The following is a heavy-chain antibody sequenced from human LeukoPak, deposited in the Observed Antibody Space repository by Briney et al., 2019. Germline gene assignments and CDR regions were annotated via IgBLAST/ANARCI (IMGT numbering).Heavy chain of an antibody. J-gene: IGHJ4*02. CDR3: ARGYGSGSYLDY. CDR1: GFTFSSYA. D-gene: IGHD3-10*01. Sequence: GGSMRLSCAASGFTFSSYAMHWVRQAPGKGLEWVAVISYDGSNKYYADSVKGRFTISRDNSKNTLYLQMNSLRAEDTAVYYCARGYGSGSYLDYWGQGTLVTVFS. V-gene: IGHV3-30*04. CDR2: ISYDGSNK.